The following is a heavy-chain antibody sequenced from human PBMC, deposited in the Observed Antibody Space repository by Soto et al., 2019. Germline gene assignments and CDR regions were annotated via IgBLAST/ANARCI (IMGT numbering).Heavy chain of an antibody. V-gene: IGHV4-39*01. D-gene: IGHD2-21*01. J-gene: IGHJ4*02. CDR1: GGSISSSSYY. CDR2: IYYSGST. Sequence: PSETLSLTCTVSGGSISSSSYYWGWIRQPPGKGLEWIGSIYYSGSTYYNPSLKSRVTISVDTSKNQFSLKLSSVTAADTAVYYCARQIASQHKIDYWGQGTLVT. CDR3: ARQIASQHKIDY.